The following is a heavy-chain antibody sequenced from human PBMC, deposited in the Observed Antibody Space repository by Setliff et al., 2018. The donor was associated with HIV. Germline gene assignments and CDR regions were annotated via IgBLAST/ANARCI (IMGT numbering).Heavy chain of an antibody. CDR2: VYSSGST. V-gene: IGHV4-39*07. J-gene: IGHJ4*01. CDR1: GGSISRRSPYH. D-gene: IGHD3-22*01. Sequence: SETLSLTCSVSGGSISRRSPYHWGWIRQPPGRGLEWIGNVYSSGSTYYNPSLKSRVTISVDTSKNQFSLKMISVTAADTAVYFCARDPHYFDTSGYYSYFYFDYWGHGTLVTVSS. CDR3: ARDPHYFDTSGYYSYFYFDY.